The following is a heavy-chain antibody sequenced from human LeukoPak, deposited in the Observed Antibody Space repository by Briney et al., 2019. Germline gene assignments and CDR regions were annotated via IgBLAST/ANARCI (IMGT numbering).Heavy chain of an antibody. D-gene: IGHD3/OR15-3a*01. Sequence: GGSLRLSCSASGFSFIGSWMTWVRQAPGKGLEGVANIKPDGGDTYYVDSMKDRFTISRDNAKNSLYLQINGLRAEDTAVYYCARHLDWSFDYWGQGTLVTVSS. J-gene: IGHJ4*02. CDR2: IKPDGGDT. CDR3: ARHLDWSFDY. V-gene: IGHV3-7*01. CDR1: GFSFIGSW.